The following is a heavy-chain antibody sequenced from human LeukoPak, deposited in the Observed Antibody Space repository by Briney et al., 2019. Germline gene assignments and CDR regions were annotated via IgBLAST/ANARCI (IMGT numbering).Heavy chain of an antibody. D-gene: IGHD3-10*01. CDR2: IYYSGST. CDR1: GGSISSSSYY. Sequence: SETLSLTCTVSGGSISSSSYYWGWIRQPPGKGLEWIGSIYYSGSTYYNPSLKSRVTISVDTSKNQFSLKLSSVTAADTAVYYCARVGAYGSGSYGTLDYWGQGTLVTVSS. V-gene: IGHV4-39*01. CDR3: ARVGAYGSGSYGTLDY. J-gene: IGHJ4*02.